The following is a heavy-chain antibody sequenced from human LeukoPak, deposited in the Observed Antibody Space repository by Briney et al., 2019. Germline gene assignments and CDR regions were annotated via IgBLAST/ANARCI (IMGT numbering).Heavy chain of an antibody. D-gene: IGHD1-1*01. CDR2: ISAYNGNT. J-gene: IGHJ4*02. CDR3: ARDYDNWNGNY. CDR1: GYTFTSYY. V-gene: IGHV1-18*04. Sequence: ASVKVSCKASGYTFTSYYMHWVRQAPGQGLEWMGWISAYNGNTKYAQKLQGRVTMTTDTSTSTAYMELRSLRSDDTAVYYCARDYDNWNGNYWGQGTLVTVSS.